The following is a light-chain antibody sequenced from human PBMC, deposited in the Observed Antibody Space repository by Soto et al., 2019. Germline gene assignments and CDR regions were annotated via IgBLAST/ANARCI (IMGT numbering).Light chain of an antibody. CDR3: QQRSDWPPT. J-gene: IGKJ1*01. V-gene: IGKV3-11*01. CDR2: DTS. Sequence: EIVLTQSPATLSLSPGERATLSCRASQSVGSYLAWFQQTPGQAPRLLIYDTSNRATGIPARFSGSGSGTDFTLTISSLETEDFAVYYCQQRSDWPPTFGQGTKGDI. CDR1: QSVGSY.